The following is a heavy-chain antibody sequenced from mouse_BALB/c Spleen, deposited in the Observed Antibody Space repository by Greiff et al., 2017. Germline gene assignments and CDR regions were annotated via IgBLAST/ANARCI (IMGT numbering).Heavy chain of an antibody. V-gene: IGHV1-53*01. J-gene: IGHJ2*01. Sequence: VQLQQSGAELVKPGASVKLSCKASGYTFTSYYMYWVKQRPGQGLEWIGRINPSNGGTNFNEKFKSKATLTVDKSSSTAYMQLRSLTSEDSAVYYCTRYYYFAYWGQGTTLTVSS. CDR3: TRYYYFAY. CDR2: INPSNGGT. CDR1: GYTFTSYY.